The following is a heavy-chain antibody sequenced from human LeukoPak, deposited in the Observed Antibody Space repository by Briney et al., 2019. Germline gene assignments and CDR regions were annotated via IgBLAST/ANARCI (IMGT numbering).Heavy chain of an antibody. CDR1: CGSISSYY. J-gene: IGHJ3*02. D-gene: IGHD5-24*01. CDR3: GRAEGDGYNFGCFDI. Sequence: SETLSLTCTVSCGSISSYYWSWIRQPAGKGLEWIGRIYTSGSTNYNPSLKRRVTMSVDTSKNRFSLKLCSMPAADTAVYYCGRAEGDGYNFGCFDIWGQGTMVTVSS. CDR2: IYTSGST. V-gene: IGHV4-4*07.